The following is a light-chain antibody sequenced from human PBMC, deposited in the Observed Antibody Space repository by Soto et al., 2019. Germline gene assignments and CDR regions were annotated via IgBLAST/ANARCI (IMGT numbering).Light chain of an antibody. V-gene: IGKV1-33*01. CDR3: QQYDNLPPLT. Sequence: DIQLTQSPSSLSVSVGDRITITCQASQDMNNYLNWYQQKEGKAPKLLSYEASNLETGVPSRFSGSGSGTDFTFTISSLQPEDIATYYCQQYDNLPPLTFGQGTRLEIK. J-gene: IGKJ5*01. CDR1: QDMNNY. CDR2: EAS.